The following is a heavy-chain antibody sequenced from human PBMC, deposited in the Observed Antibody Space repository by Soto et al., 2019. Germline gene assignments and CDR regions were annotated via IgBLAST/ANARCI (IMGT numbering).Heavy chain of an antibody. V-gene: IGHV5-10-1*01. Sequence: PXESLKISWKCSGNSFTSYWISLVLQMPGKGLEWMGRIDPSDSYTNYSPSFQGHVTISADKSISTAYLQWSSLKASDTAMYYCARLGQLGENGMDVWGQGTTVTVSS. CDR3: ARLGQLGENGMDV. CDR2: IDPSDSYT. J-gene: IGHJ6*02. D-gene: IGHD6-13*01. CDR1: GNSFTSYW.